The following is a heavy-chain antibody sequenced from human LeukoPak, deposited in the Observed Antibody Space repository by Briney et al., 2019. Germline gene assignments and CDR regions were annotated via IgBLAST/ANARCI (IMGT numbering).Heavy chain of an antibody. Sequence: GGSLGLSCAASGFSFSNFAMSWVRQAPGKGLEWVSVISGGSGNTYHADSVKGRFTISRDNSKNTLYLQMNSLRAEDTAVYYCARLSGSMIRGSYPDYWGQGTLVTVSS. CDR3: ARLSGSMIRGSYPDY. D-gene: IGHD3-10*01. J-gene: IGHJ4*02. V-gene: IGHV3-23*01. CDR1: GFSFSNFA. CDR2: ISGGSGNT.